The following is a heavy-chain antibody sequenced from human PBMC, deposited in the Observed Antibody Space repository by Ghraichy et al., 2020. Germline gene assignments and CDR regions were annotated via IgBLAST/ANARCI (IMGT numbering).Heavy chain of an antibody. J-gene: IGHJ4*02. V-gene: IGHV2-5*01. Sequence: SGPTLVKPTQTLTLTCTFSGFSLSTSGVGVGWIRQPPGKALEWLALIYWNDDKRYSPSLKSRLTITKDTSKNQVVLTMTNMDPVDTATYYCARKNLNEELLPSGYFDYWGQGTLVTVSS. D-gene: IGHD1-26*01. CDR2: IYWNDDK. CDR1: GFSLSTSGVG. CDR3: ARKNLNEELLPSGYFDY.